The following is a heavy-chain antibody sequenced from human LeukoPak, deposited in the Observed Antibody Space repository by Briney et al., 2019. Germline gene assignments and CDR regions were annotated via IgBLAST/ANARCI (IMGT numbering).Heavy chain of an antibody. CDR3: ARVDSTYGYAGGNYFDS. CDR2: IYYSGST. J-gene: IGHJ4*02. V-gene: IGHV4-59*08. D-gene: IGHD5-18*01. CDR1: GGSFSSYY. Sequence: TSETLSLTCTLSGGSFSSYYWSWIRQPPGKGLEWIGYIYYSGSTNYNPSLKSRVTISMDTSKNQFSLKLSSVIAADTAVYYCARVDSTYGYAGGNYFDSWGQGTLVTVSS.